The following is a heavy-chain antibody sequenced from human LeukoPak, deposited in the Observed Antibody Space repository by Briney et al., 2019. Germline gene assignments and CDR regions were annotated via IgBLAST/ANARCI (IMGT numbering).Heavy chain of an antibody. Sequence: KPSETLSLTCTVSGGSISSSSYYWGWIRQPPGKGLEWIGSIYYSGSTYYNPSLKSRVTISVDTSKNQFSLKLSSVTAADTAVYYCARTWIQLGYFDYWGQGTLVTVS. CDR2: IYYSGST. CDR1: GGSISSSSYY. CDR3: ARTWIQLGYFDY. D-gene: IGHD5-18*01. V-gene: IGHV4-39*01. J-gene: IGHJ4*02.